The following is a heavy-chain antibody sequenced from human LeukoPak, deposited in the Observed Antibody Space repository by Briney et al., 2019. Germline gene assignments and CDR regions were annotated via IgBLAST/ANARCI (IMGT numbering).Heavy chain of an antibody. Sequence: SETLSPTCTVSGGSINGYYWSWIRQPAGKGLEWIGRVCNSESINYNPSLKSRVTMSIDTSKNQFSLKLNSVTAADTAVYYCARDRSSSYTRDWFDPWGQGALVTVSS. V-gene: IGHV4-4*07. J-gene: IGHJ5*02. CDR2: VCNSESI. CDR1: GGSINGYY. CDR3: ARDRSSSYTRDWFDP. D-gene: IGHD6-13*01.